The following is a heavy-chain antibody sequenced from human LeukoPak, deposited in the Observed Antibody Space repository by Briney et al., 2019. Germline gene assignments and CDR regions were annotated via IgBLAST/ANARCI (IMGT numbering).Heavy chain of an antibody. CDR3: ARDLDCVRGGECYSSDY. J-gene: IGHJ4*02. Sequence: ASVTVSCTASGYTFTSYYMHWVRQAPGQGLEWMGLINPSGGSKSYAQKFQGRVTMTRDMSTSTVYMELSSLRSEDTAVYYCARDLDCVRGGECYSSDYWGQGTLGTVSA. CDR2: INPSGGSK. V-gene: IGHV1-46*01. D-gene: IGHD2-21*01. CDR1: GYTFTSYY.